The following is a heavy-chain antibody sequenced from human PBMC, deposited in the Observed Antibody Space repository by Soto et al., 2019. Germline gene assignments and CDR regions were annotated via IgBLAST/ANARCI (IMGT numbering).Heavy chain of an antibody. CDR1: VFAFASSA. V-gene: IGHV3-23*01. CDR2: FTASGGRA. CDR3: ARYRPDGSSRFDL. D-gene: IGHD2-15*01. J-gene: IGHJ4*02. Sequence: PVGSLRLSCAASVFAFASSAMSCVRHSPHKGLEWVSFFTASGGRAFYSDSVRGRFTITKDDSKNTLFLQMSSLRVEDTAIYYCARYRPDGSSRFDLWGQGTLFTVSS.